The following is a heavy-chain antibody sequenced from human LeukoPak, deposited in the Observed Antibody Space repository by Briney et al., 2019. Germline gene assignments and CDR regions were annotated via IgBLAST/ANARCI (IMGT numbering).Heavy chain of an antibody. D-gene: IGHD3-16*01. J-gene: IGHJ3*02. V-gene: IGHV1-2*02. CDR3: ARGITRASDAFDI. CDR1: GYTFTGYY. CDR2: INPNSGGT. Sequence: ASVKVSCKASGYTFTGYYMHWVRQAPGQGLEWMGWINPNSGGTNYAQKFQGRVTMTRDTSISTAYMELSRLRSDDTAVYYCARGITRASDAFDIWDQGTMVTVSS.